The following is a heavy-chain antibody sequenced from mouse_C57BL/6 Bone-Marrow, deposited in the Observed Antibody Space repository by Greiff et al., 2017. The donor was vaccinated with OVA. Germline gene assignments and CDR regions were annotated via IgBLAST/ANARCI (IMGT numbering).Heavy chain of an antibody. J-gene: IGHJ3*01. D-gene: IGHD2-4*01. CDR3: ARGRGLGDWFAY. V-gene: IGHV5-4*01. Sequence: EVQLVESGGGLVKPGGSLKLSCAASGFTFSSYAMSWVRQTPEKRLEWVATISDGGSYTYYPDNVKGRFTISRDNAKNNLYLQMSHLKSEDTAMYYCARGRGLGDWFAYWGQGTLVTVSA. CDR2: ISDGGSYT. CDR1: GFTFSSYA.